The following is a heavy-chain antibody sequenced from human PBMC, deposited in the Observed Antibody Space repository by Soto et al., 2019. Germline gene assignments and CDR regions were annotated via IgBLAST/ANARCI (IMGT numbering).Heavy chain of an antibody. CDR1: GGSISTGGYY. D-gene: IGHD3-10*02. Sequence: TLSLTCTVSGGSISTGGYYWNWIRQHPGKGLEWIGYFYYSGSTYYNPSLKSRVTISVNTSKNQFSLKLSSVTAADTAVYYCARRVFSWGQGTLVTVSS. J-gene: IGHJ5*02. CDR3: ARRVFS. CDR2: FYYSGST. V-gene: IGHV4-31*03.